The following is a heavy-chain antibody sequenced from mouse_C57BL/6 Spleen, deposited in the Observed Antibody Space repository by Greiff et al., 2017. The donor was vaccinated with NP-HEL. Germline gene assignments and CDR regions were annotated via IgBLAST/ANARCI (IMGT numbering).Heavy chain of an antibody. J-gene: IGHJ1*03. CDR1: GYTFTSYW. CDR2: IDPSDSYT. Sequence: QVQLQQPGAELVRPGTSVKLSCKASGYTFTSYWMHWVKQRPGQGLEWIGVIDPSDSYTNYNQKFKGKATLTVDTSSSTAYMQLSSLTSEDSAVYYCARHYGSSYVGYFDVWGTGTTVTVSS. D-gene: IGHD1-1*01. CDR3: ARHYGSSYVGYFDV. V-gene: IGHV1-59*01.